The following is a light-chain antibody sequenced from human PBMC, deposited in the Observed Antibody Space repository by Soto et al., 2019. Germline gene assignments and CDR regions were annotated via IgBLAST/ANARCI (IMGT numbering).Light chain of an antibody. CDR2: RTN. Sequence: QSVLTQPPSASETPGQSVTISCSGASSNVGSNFVYWYQHLPGAAPKLLIYRTNQRPSGVPDRFSGSKYGATASLAISGLRSEDEADYYCAAWDDSLQWLFGGGTKLTVL. V-gene: IGLV1-47*01. J-gene: IGLJ3*02. CDR1: SSNVGSNF. CDR3: AAWDDSLQWL.